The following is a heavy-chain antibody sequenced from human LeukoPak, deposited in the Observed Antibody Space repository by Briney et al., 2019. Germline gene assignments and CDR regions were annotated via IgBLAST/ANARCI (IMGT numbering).Heavy chain of an antibody. Sequence: PSGTLSLTCTVSGASIIGGSFFWSWIRQPAGRAPEWIGRVHPTGSTNYNPSLSNRVIVSLDTSNNQFSLRLMSVTAADSAVYYCVRGASVFDYWGQGAPVTVSS. CDR3: VRGASVFDY. CDR1: GASIIGGSFF. V-gene: IGHV4-61*02. J-gene: IGHJ4*02. CDR2: VHPTGST.